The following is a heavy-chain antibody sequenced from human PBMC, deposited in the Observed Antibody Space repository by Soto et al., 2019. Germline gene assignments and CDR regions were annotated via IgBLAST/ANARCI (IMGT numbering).Heavy chain of an antibody. V-gene: IGHV3-23*01. CDR1: GFTFSSYA. CDR2: ISGSGGST. CDR3: AKSPTGSYDVNWFDP. Sequence: LRLSCAASGFTFSSYAMSWVRQAPGKGLEWVSAISGSGGSTYYADSVKGRFTISRDNSKNTLYLQMNSLRAEDTAVYYCAKSPTGSYDVNWFDPWGQGTLVTVSS. D-gene: IGHD1-26*01. J-gene: IGHJ5*02.